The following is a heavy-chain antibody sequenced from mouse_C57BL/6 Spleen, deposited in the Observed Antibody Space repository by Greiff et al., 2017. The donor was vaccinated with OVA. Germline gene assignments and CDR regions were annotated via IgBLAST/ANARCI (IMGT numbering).Heavy chain of an antibody. CDR2: INPNNGGT. Sequence: EVKLQQSGPELVKPGASVKISCKASGYTFTDYYMNWVKQSHGKSLEWIGDINPNNGGTSYNQKFKGKATLTVDKSSSTAYMELRSLTSEDSAVYYGARYYYGSSPFDYWGQGTTLTVSS. CDR1: GYTFTDYY. CDR3: ARYYYGSSPFDY. J-gene: IGHJ2*01. V-gene: IGHV1-26*01. D-gene: IGHD1-1*01.